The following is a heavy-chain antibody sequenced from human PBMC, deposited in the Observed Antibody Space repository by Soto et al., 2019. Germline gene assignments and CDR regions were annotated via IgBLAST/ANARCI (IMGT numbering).Heavy chain of an antibody. CDR1: GYTFSNFW. CDR2: IYPGDHET. D-gene: IGHD6-13*01. Sequence: ESLKISCQCSGYTFSNFWIGWVRQLPEKGLEWMGIIYPGDHETRYSPSFHGKVTISAATSINTAYLKWNSLEASDTAFYFCARSPRSSPYFDYWGQGALVTVSS. CDR3: ARSPRSSPYFDY. J-gene: IGHJ4*02. V-gene: IGHV5-51*01.